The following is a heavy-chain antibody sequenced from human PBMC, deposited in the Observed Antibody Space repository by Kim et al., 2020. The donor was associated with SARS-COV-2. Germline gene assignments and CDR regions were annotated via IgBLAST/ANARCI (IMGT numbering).Heavy chain of an antibody. CDR2: IGDSGLRT. Sequence: GGSLRLSCGASGFAFNTYAMSWVRQAPGKGLEWVSGIGDSGLRTYYADSVKGRFTISRDNSKNTLDLQMNSLRADDAAVYYCAKSTGGPFRGVDYWGQGT. CDR1: GFAFNTYA. CDR3: AKSTGGPFRGVDY. J-gene: IGHJ4*02. V-gene: IGHV3-23*01. D-gene: IGHD3-10*01.